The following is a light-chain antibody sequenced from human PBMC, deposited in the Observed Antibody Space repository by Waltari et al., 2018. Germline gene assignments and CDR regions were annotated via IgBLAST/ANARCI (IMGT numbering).Light chain of an antibody. J-gene: IGKJ5*01. V-gene: IGKV1-12*01. CDR3: QQTDRFPLT. Sequence: DIQMTQSPSSVSASVADSVTVTCRARQGIGGWLAWYQQKPGKVHKLLSYTAASLERWVPARFSGSGSGTDFSLTISSLQPEDFATYYCQQTDRFPLTFGQGTRLEIK. CDR1: QGIGGW. CDR2: TAA.